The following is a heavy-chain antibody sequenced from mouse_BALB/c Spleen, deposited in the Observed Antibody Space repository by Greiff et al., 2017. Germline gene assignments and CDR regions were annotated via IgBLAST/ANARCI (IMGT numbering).Heavy chain of an antibody. CDR1: GYAFTNYL. Sequence: VQLQQSGAELVRPGTSVKVSCKASGYAFTNYLIEWVKQRPGQGLEWIGVINPGRGGTNYNEKFKGKATLTADNSSSTAYMKLKSLTSDDSAVYFDARGDYRYDDAMDYWGQGTAVTVSS. D-gene: IGHD2-14*01. V-gene: IGHV1-54*01. CDR3: ARGDYRYDDAMDY. CDR2: INPGRGGT. J-gene: IGHJ4*01.